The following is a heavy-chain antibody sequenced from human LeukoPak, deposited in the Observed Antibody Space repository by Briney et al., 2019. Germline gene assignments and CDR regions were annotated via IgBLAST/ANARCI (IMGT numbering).Heavy chain of an antibody. Sequence: GGSLRLSCAASGLTFSNYGMHWVRQAPGKGLEWVAFIRSDGSNKYYADSAKGRFTISRDNSRNTLYLQMNSLTAEDTAVFYCAKDGVILAPGVYWYMDVWGRGTTVTVSS. CDR1: GLTFSNYG. J-gene: IGHJ6*03. V-gene: IGHV3-30*02. D-gene: IGHD3-16*02. CDR3: AKDGVILAPGVYWYMDV. CDR2: IRSDGSNK.